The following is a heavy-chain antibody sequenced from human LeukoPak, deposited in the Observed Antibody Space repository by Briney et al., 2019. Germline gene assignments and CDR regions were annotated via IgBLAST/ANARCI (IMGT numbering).Heavy chain of an antibody. Sequence: GGSLRLSCAASGFTFSGSAMHWVRQASGKGLEWVGRIRSKANSYATAYAASVKGRFTISRDDSKNTAYLQMNSLKTEDTAVYYCTRHFKTAGTDYWGQGTLVTVSS. CDR2: IRSKANSYAT. V-gene: IGHV3-73*01. CDR1: GFTFSGSA. CDR3: TRHFKTAGTDY. J-gene: IGHJ4*02. D-gene: IGHD6-19*01.